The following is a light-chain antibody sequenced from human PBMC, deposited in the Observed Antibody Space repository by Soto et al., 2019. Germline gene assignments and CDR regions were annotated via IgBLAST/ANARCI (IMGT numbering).Light chain of an antibody. Sequence: IVVTQSPLARPVPPGDPAYISCRSIHRLLHINGYTYLDWYLKQAGQSPQLLIYLASNRASGVPDRFSGSGSGTDGTLKISRVEAEDCGVYYCIKTLQTPLNFGGGTTGDIK. V-gene: IGKV2-28*01. CDR1: HRLLHINGYTY. CDR3: IKTLQTPLN. CDR2: LAS. J-gene: IGKJ4*01.